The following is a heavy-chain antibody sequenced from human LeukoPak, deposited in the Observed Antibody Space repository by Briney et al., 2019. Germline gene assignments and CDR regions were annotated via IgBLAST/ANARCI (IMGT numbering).Heavy chain of an antibody. CDR1: GFIFSNSA. CDR2: VNGNGDKT. Sequence: GGSLRLSCAASGFIFSNSAMSWVRQAPGKGPEWVSSVNGNGDKTYYADSVKGRFTISRDNPKNTLYLQMNSLRAEDKALYYCAKILPLRSDDYAPFDYWGQGTLVTVSS. V-gene: IGHV3-23*01. CDR3: AKILPLRSDDYAPFDY. D-gene: IGHD3-16*01. J-gene: IGHJ4*02.